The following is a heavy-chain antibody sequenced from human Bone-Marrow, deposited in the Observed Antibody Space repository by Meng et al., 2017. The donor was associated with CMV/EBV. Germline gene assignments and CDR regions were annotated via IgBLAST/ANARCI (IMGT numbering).Heavy chain of an antibody. J-gene: IGHJ4*02. Sequence: SETLSLTCTVFGGSVSSGSYYWSWIRQPPGKGLEWIGYFYYSGSTNYNPSLKSRVTISVDTSKNQFSLKLSSVTAADTAVYYCARVDYDSSSYYEDFDYWGQGTLVTFSS. CDR1: GGSVSSGSYY. CDR2: FYYSGST. CDR3: ARVDYDSSSYYEDFDY. V-gene: IGHV4-61*01. D-gene: IGHD3-22*01.